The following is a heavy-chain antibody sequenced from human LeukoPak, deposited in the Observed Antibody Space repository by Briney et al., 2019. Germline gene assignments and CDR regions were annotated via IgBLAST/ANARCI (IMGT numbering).Heavy chain of an antibody. CDR1: GGSISSYY. Sequence: PSETLSLTCTVSGGSISSYYWSWIRQPPGKGLEWIGYIYYSGSTNYNPSLKSRVTISVDTSKNQFSLKLSSVTAADTAVYYCARDPVGSGWTDCWGQGTLVTVSS. V-gene: IGHV4-59*01. D-gene: IGHD6-19*01. J-gene: IGHJ4*02. CDR2: IYYSGST. CDR3: ARDPVGSGWTDC.